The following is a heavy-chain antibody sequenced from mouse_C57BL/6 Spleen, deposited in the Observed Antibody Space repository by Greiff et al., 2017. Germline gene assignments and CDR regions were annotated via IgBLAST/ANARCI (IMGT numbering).Heavy chain of an antibody. CDR1: GFSFNTYA. CDR2: IRSKSNNYAT. CDR3: VISTMIKDYAMDY. D-gene: IGHD2-4*01. V-gene: IGHV10-1*01. Sequence: DVKLVESGGGLVQPKGSLKLSCAASGFSFNTYAMNWVRQAPGKGLEWVARIRSKSNNYATYYADSVKDRFTISRDDSESMLYLQMNNLKTEDTAMYYCVISTMIKDYAMDYWGQGTSVTVSS. J-gene: IGHJ4*01.